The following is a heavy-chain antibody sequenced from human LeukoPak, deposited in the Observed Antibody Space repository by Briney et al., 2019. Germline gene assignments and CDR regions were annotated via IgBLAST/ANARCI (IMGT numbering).Heavy chain of an antibody. V-gene: IGHV4-4*02. Sequence: SETLSLTCAVSGGSISSSNWWSWVRQPPGKGLEWIGRIYTSGSTNYNPSLKSRVTISVDTSKNQFSLKLSSVTAADTAVYYCARVQWGPRFGSWFDPWGQGTLVTVSS. CDR1: GGSISSSNW. D-gene: IGHD3-16*01. CDR3: ARVQWGPRFGSWFDP. CDR2: IYTSGST. J-gene: IGHJ5*02.